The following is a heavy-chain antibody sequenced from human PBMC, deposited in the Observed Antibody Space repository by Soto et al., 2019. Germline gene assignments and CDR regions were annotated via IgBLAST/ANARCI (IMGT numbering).Heavy chain of an antibody. Sequence: SATLSLTCSVSGGSISSFTYYWGWIRQPPGKGLEWIGTVYYNENTYYNPSLKSRVTITVDTAKNQFSLNLRSVTAADTAMYFCARRERYYGSPGWFDPWGPGTLVTVSS. J-gene: IGHJ5*02. CDR2: VYYNENT. D-gene: IGHD3-10*01. CDR1: GGSISSFTYY. CDR3: ARRERYYGSPGWFDP. V-gene: IGHV4-39*01.